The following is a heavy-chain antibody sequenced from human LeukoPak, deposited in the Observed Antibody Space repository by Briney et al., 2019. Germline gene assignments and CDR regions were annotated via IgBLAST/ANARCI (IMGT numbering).Heavy chain of an antibody. CDR3: AKDWNYDSSGLYYFDY. D-gene: IGHD3-22*01. Sequence: PGGSLRLSCAASGFTFSSYAMNWVRQAPGKGLEWVSGISPSGSSTYYADSVEGRFTVSRDNSKNTLYLQMNSLRAEDTAVYYCAKDWNYDSSGLYYFDYWGQGTLVAVSS. J-gene: IGHJ4*02. V-gene: IGHV3-23*01. CDR2: ISPSGSST. CDR1: GFTFSSYA.